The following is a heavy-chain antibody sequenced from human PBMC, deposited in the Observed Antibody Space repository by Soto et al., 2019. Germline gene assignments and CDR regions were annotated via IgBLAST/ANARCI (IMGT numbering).Heavy chain of an antibody. CDR1: GFTLSRYW. V-gene: IGHV3-74*01. Sequence: GGSLRLSCAASGFTLSRYWMHWVRQAPGKGLVWVSRINSDGSGTSYADSVRGRFTISRDNAKNTLYLQMNSLRAEDTAVYYCARDYGFFTSPCSGGSCWGYYMDVWGKGTTVTVSS. CDR3: ARDYGFFTSPCSGGSCWGYYMDV. J-gene: IGHJ6*03. D-gene: IGHD2-15*01. CDR2: INSDGSGT.